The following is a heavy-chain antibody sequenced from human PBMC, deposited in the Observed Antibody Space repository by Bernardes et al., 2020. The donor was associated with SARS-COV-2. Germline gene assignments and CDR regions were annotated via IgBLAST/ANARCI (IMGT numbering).Heavy chain of an antibody. CDR1: GGSFSGYY. CDR2: INHSGST. Sequence: SETLSLTCAVYGGSFSGYYWSWIRQPPGKGLEWIGEINHSGSTNYNPSLKSRVTISVDTSKNQFSLKLSSVTAADTAVYYCARVWLDYYDSSVSAFDIWGQGTMVTVSS. D-gene: IGHD3-22*01. J-gene: IGHJ3*02. CDR3: ARVWLDYYDSSVSAFDI. V-gene: IGHV4-34*01.